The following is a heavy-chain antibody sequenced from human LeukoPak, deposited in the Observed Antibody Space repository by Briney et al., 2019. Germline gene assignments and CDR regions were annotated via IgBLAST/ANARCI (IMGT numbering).Heavy chain of an antibody. V-gene: IGHV3-21*01. J-gene: IGHJ5*01. CDR2: ISSTSAYI. CDR1: GFALKSYS. Sequence: GGSLRLSCAGAGFALKSYSLSWVRQAPGKGLEWVSSISSTSAYIYYADSVKGRFTISRDNVDNVVYLQMNSLGAEDTAVYYCARVAVSGPTGWFDSWGQGPLVIVSS. CDR3: ARVAVSGPTGWFDS. D-gene: IGHD2-8*02.